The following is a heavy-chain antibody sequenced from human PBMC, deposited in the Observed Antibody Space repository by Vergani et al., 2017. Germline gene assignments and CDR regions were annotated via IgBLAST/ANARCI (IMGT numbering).Heavy chain of an antibody. CDR3: AHRPXYYDILTGYYYFDY. CDR1: GFSLSTSGVG. D-gene: IGHD3-9*01. V-gene: IGHV2-5*01. Sequence: QITLKESGPTLVKPTQTLTLTCTFSGFSLSTSGVGVGWIRQPPGKALEWLVLIYWNDDKRYSPSLKSRLTITKDTSKNQVVLTMTNMDPVDTATYYCAHRPXYYDILTGYYYFDYWGQGTLVTVSS. CDR2: IYWNDDK. J-gene: IGHJ4*02.